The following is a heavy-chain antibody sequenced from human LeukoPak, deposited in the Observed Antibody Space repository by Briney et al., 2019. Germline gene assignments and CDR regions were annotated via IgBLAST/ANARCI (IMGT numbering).Heavy chain of an antibody. CDR3: ARDNRYYDILTGYLSSGMDV. J-gene: IGHJ6*02. CDR1: GFTFSSYG. D-gene: IGHD3-9*01. Sequence: GGSLRLSCAASGFTFSSYGMHWVRQAPGKGLEWVAVIWYDGSNKYYADSVKGLFTISRDNSKNTLYLQMNSLRAEDTAVYYCARDNRYYDILTGYLSSGMDVWGQGTTVTVSS. V-gene: IGHV3-33*01. CDR2: IWYDGSNK.